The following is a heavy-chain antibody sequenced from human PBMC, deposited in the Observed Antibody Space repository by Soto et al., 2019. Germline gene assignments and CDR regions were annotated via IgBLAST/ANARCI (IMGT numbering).Heavy chain of an antibody. V-gene: IGHV3-11*01. CDR3: ARTTWELGVRFDY. CDR2: ISGRGGTI. Sequence: GGSLRLSCAASGFPFSDFYMTWIRRAPGRGLQCLSYISGRGGTIYYADSVKGRFTISRDNAKNSLDPQMDGLRGDDTGVYYCARTTWELGVRFDYWGQGALVTVSS. D-gene: IGHD1-26*01. CDR1: GFPFSDFY. J-gene: IGHJ4*02.